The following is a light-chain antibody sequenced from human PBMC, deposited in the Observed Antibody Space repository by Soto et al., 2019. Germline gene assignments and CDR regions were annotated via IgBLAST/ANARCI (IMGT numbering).Light chain of an antibody. CDR1: NNDVGAYNY. Sequence: QSALTQPASVSGSPGQSITISCTGSNNDVGAYNYVSWYQQHPGKAPTLIIYEVNNQPSGVSHRFSGSKSGNTASLTISGLQADDEADYYCASYTISSTRVFGGGTKLTVL. CDR2: EVN. J-gene: IGLJ3*02. V-gene: IGLV2-14*01. CDR3: ASYTISSTRV.